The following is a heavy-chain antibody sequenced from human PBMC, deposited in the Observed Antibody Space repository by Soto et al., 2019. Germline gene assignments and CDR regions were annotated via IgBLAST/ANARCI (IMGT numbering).Heavy chain of an antibody. CDR3: ARDTSNSFDY. D-gene: IGHD2-2*01. J-gene: IGHJ4*02. V-gene: IGHV1-18*01. CDR2: ISPYNGNT. Sequence: HVQLLQSGGELKKPGASVKVSGNTSGFTFNTYFISWVRQAPGQGLEWMGWISPYNGNTKYGEKFQCRVTMTTDTITRTAYMELRNLRIDDTAVYYCARDTSNSFDYWGQGTLVTVSS. CDR1: GFTFNTYF.